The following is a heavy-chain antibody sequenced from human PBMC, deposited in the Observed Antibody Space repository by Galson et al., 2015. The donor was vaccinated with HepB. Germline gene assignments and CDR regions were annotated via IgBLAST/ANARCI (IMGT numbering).Heavy chain of an antibody. J-gene: IGHJ5*02. D-gene: IGHD4-11*01. CDR2: TDPSDSYT. V-gene: IGHV5-10-1*01. CDR3: ARHATVPEVVNWFDP. Sequence: QSGAEVKKPGESLRISCKGSGYSFTSYWISWVRQMPGKGLEWMGRTDPSDSYTNYSPSFQGHVTISADKSISTAYLQWSSLKASDTAMYYCARHATVPEVVNWFDPWGQGTLVTVSS. CDR1: GYSFTSYW.